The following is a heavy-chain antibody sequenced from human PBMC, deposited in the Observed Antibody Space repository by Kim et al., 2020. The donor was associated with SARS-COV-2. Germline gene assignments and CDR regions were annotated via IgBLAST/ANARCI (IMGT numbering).Heavy chain of an antibody. V-gene: IGHV3-23*01. J-gene: IGHJ6*02. CDR2: ISGSGGST. D-gene: IGHD3-22*01. CDR1: GFTFSRYA. Sequence: GGSLRLSCSASGFTFSRYAMTWVRQAPGKGLEWVSVISGSGGSTNYVDSVKGRFTISRDNSKNTLYLQMNSLRAEDTAVYYCAKEIYPLYYDSTGYEMNYYYGLDVWGQGTTVTVSS. CDR3: AKEIYPLYYDSTGYEMNYYYGLDV.